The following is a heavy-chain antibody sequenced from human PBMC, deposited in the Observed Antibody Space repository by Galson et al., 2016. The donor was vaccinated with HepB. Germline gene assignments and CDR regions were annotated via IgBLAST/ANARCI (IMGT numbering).Heavy chain of an antibody. CDR3: VRGRDYVLEFG. V-gene: IGHV3-74*01. D-gene: IGHD4/OR15-4a*01. CDR1: GFTFTSYW. J-gene: IGHJ4*02. CDR2: INGAGTTT. Sequence: SLRLSCAASGFTFTSYWMHWVRQTQGKGLVLVAFINGAGTTTTHADSVKGRFTISRDNARNTVFLQMNSLRVEDTAVYYCVRGRDYVLEFGGGQGTLVTVSS.